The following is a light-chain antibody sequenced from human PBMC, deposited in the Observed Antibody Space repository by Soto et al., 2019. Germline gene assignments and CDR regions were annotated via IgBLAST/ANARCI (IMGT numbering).Light chain of an antibody. CDR1: SGHSSYA. V-gene: IGLV4-69*01. CDR2: LNSDGSH. Sequence: QLVLTQSPSASASLGASVKLTCTLSSGHSSYAIAWHQQQPEKGPRYLMKLNSDGSHSKGAGIPDRFSGSSSGAERYLTISSLQSEDEADYYCQTWGTGIYVVFGGGTKLTVL. CDR3: QTWGTGIYVV. J-gene: IGLJ2*01.